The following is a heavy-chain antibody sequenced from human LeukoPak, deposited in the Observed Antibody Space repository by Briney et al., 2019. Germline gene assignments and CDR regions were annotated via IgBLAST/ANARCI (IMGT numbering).Heavy chain of an antibody. CDR1: GYSISSGYY. V-gene: IGHV4-38-2*01. CDR3: ARGNYDILTGYYNAFDI. CDR2: IYHSGNT. Sequence: SETLSLTCAVSGYSISSGYYWGWIRQPPGKGLEWIGSIYHSGNTNYNPSLKSRVTISVDTSKNQFSLKLNPVTAADTAVYYCARGNYDILTGYYNAFDIWGQGTMVTVSS. J-gene: IGHJ3*02. D-gene: IGHD3-9*01.